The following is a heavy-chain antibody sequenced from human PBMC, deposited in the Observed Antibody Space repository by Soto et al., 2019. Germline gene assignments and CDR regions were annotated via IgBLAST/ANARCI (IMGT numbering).Heavy chain of an antibody. Sequence: SVKVSCKASGGTFSRYAISWVRQAPGQGLEWMGGIIPIFGTANYAQKFQGRVTITADESTSTAYMELSSLRSEDTAVYYCARDAAARSEVSWFDPWGQGTLVTVSS. D-gene: IGHD6-13*01. CDR2: IIPIFGTA. J-gene: IGHJ5*02. CDR3: ARDAAARSEVSWFDP. V-gene: IGHV1-69*13. CDR1: GGTFSRYA.